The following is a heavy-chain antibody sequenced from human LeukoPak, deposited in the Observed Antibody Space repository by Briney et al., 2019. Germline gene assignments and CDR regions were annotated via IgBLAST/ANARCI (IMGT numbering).Heavy chain of an antibody. CDR3: ARHEYSGSYYGLSWFDP. Sequence: PSETLSLTCTVSGGSITSSNYYWGWIRQPPGKGLEWIGSFYYSGSTNYNPSLKSRVTISIDTSKNQLSLKLSSLTAADTAVYYCARHEYSGSYYGLSWFDPWGQGTLVTVSS. CDR1: GGSITSSNYY. V-gene: IGHV4-39*01. J-gene: IGHJ5*02. CDR2: FYYSGST. D-gene: IGHD1-26*01.